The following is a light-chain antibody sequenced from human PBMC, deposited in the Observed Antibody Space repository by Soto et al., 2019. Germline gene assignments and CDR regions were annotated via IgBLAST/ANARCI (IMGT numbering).Light chain of an antibody. Sequence: QSVLTQPPSVSGAPRQRVTISCSGSNSNIGNNAVNWYQQLPGKAPKLIIYEVSKRPSGVPDRFSGSKSGNTASLTVSGLQAEDEADYYCTSYAGSNNLVFAGGTKLTVL. V-gene: IGLV1-36*01. J-gene: IGLJ3*02. CDR2: EVS. CDR1: NSNIGNNA. CDR3: TSYAGSNNLV.